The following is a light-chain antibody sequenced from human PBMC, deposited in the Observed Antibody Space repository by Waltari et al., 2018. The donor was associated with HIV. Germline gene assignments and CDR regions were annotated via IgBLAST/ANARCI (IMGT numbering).Light chain of an antibody. Sequence: DIVMTQSPGTLSLSPGEEATLSCRASRSVGSNLAWYQQKRGQAPRLLIFGSTTRATEVPFRCSGRGSGTEVTLSISSLQPEDSAVYYCQQYINWPPYTFGQGTKLEIK. CDR1: RSVGSN. CDR2: GST. CDR3: QQYINWPPYT. V-gene: IGKV3-15*01. J-gene: IGKJ2*01.